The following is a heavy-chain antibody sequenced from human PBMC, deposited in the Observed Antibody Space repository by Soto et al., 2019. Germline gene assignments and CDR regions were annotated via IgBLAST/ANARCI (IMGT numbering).Heavy chain of an antibody. D-gene: IGHD3-22*01. CDR3: ARTGYYYDTRGYDFDY. J-gene: IGHJ4*02. CDR2: INTDGSDT. V-gene: IGHV3-74*01. Sequence: PGGSLRLSXAASGFTFSSYWMHWVRQAPGRGLVWVSHINTDGSDTTYADSVKGRFAISRDNAKNTLYLQMNSLRAEDTAVYYCARTGYYYDTRGYDFDYWGQGILVTVSS. CDR1: GFTFSSYW.